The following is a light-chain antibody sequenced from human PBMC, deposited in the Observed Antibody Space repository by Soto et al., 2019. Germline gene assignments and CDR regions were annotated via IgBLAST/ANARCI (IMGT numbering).Light chain of an antibody. V-gene: IGLV1-40*01. CDR3: QSYDSSLGDLWV. Sequence: QSVLTQPPSVSGAPGQGVTISCTGSSSNIGAGYDVHWYQQLPGTAPKLLIYGNSNRPSGVPDRFSGSKSGTSASLAITGLQAEDEADYYCQSYDSSLGDLWVFGGGTKLTVL. CDR1: SSNIGAGYD. J-gene: IGLJ3*02. CDR2: GNS.